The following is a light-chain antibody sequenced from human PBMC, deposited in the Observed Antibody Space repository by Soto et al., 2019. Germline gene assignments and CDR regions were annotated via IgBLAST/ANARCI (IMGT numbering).Light chain of an antibody. CDR2: GAS. CDR3: QQYGNSPET. J-gene: IGKJ1*01. V-gene: IGKV3-20*01. CDR1: QSVSSSY. Sequence: IVLTQSPGTLSLSPGERATLSCRASQSVSSSYLAWYQRKPGQAPRLLIYGASSRATGIPDRFSGSGSGTDFTLTISRLEPEDFAVYYCQQYGNSPETFGQGTKVDIK.